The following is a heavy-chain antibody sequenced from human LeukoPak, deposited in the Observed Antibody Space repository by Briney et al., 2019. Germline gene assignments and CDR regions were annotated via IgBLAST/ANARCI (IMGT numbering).Heavy chain of an antibody. J-gene: IGHJ4*02. CDR1: GGTFSSYA. CDR3: ARDSVVVVPAATPFDY. V-gene: IGHV1-69*04. CDR2: VIPILGIA. D-gene: IGHD2-2*01. Sequence: ASVKVSCKASGGTFSSYAISWVRQAPGQGLEWMGRVIPILGIANYAQKFQGRVTITADKSTSTAYMELSSLRSEDTAVYYCARDSVVVVPAATPFDYWGQGTLVTVSS.